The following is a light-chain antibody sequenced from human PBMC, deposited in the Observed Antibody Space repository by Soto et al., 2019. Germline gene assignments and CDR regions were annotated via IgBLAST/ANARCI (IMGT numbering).Light chain of an antibody. CDR2: TAP. J-gene: IGKJ2*01. Sequence: DLQMTQSPSSLSASVGARVSITCRASQNINIYLNWYQQRPGKAPKLLITTAPTFQSGVPSRFSGSGSGTDLTITISGLQPEDSETYDCQQSHSYPHSFGQGTKVDNK. CDR3: QQSHSYPHS. CDR1: QNINIY. V-gene: IGKV1-39*01.